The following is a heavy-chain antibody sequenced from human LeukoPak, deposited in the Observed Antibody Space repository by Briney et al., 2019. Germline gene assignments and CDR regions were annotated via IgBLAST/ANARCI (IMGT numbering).Heavy chain of an antibody. CDR3: ARGDSGYDTAPPDY. CDR1: GGSISSSSYY. V-gene: IGHV4-39*07. J-gene: IGHJ4*02. CDR2: IYYSGST. D-gene: IGHD5-12*01. Sequence: SETLSLTCTVSGGSISSSSYYWGGIRQPPGKGLEGIGSIYYSGSTYYNPSLKSRVTISVDTSKNQFSLKLSSVTAADTAVYYCARGDSGYDTAPPDYWGQGTLVTVSS.